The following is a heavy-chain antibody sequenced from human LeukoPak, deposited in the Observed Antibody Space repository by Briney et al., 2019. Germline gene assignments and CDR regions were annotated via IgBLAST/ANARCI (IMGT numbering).Heavy chain of an antibody. CDR1: GYTFTSYG. V-gene: IGHV1-18*01. CDR2: ISAYNGNT. D-gene: IGHD6-13*01. J-gene: IGHJ6*03. CDR3: ARDPGYSPPLGYYYYMDV. Sequence: ASVKVSCKASGYTFTSYGISWVRQAPGQGLEWMGWISAYNGNTNYAQKLQGRVTMTTDTSTSTAYMELRSLRSDDTAVYYCARDPGYSPPLGYYYYMDVWGKGTTVTVSS.